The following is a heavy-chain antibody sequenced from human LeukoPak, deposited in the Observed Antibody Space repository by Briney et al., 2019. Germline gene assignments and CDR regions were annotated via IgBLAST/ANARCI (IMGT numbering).Heavy chain of an antibody. J-gene: IGHJ4*02. CDR2: ITNWSGTI. V-gene: IGHV3-48*04. CDR3: ARSDAPMDKHFDY. D-gene: IGHD3-10*01. CDR1: GFAFRDYN. Sequence: GVLRLSCAASGFAFRDYNMNWVRQAPGKGLEWVSYITNWSGTIYYADSVKGRFTISRDNAKNSLYLQMNSLRAEDTAVYYCARSDAPMDKHFDYWGQGTLVTVSS.